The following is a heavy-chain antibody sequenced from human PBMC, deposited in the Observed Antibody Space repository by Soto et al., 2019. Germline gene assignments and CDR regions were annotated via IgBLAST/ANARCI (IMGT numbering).Heavy chain of an antibody. CDR1: GGSFSGYY. CDR2: INHSGST. Sequence: QVQLQQWGAGLLKPSETLSLTCAVYGGSFSGYYWSWIRQPPGKGLEWIGEINHSGSTNYNPSLKRRGTRSVDTSKNQFSLKLSSVTAADTAVYYCAVGTTGGDYVRAWFDPWGQGTLVTVSS. D-gene: IGHD4-17*01. CDR3: AVGTTGGDYVRAWFDP. V-gene: IGHV4-34*01. J-gene: IGHJ5*02.